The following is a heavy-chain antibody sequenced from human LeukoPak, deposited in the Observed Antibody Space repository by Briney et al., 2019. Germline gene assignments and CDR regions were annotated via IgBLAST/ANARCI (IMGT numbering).Heavy chain of an antibody. CDR3: LTSPKHSDNY. J-gene: IGHJ4*02. V-gene: IGHV3-64D*06. D-gene: IGHD3-22*01. CDR2: ITSDGTTT. Sequence: GGPLSLSYSASGFTFSSCGMYWVRQAPGKGLEYVSVITSDGTTTYYADSVKGRFTIFRDNPKNTLYLQMSSLRAEDTAVYYCLTSPKHSDNYWGQGTLVTVSS. CDR1: GFTFSSCG.